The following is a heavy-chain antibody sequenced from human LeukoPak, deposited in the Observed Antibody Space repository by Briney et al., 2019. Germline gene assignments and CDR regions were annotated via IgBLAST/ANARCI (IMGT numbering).Heavy chain of an antibody. CDR1: GGSIGSYY. V-gene: IGHV4-59*01. J-gene: IGHJ4*02. CDR2: VYNGGTT. CDR3: ARAYIWGNSRLDY. D-gene: IGHD3-16*02. Sequence: PSETPSLTCTVSGGSIGSYYWTWIRQPPGKGLDWVGYVYNGGTTDYNPSLKSRVTISVDTSKNQFSLRLTSVTAADTAVYYCARAYIWGNSRLDYWGQGTLVTVSS.